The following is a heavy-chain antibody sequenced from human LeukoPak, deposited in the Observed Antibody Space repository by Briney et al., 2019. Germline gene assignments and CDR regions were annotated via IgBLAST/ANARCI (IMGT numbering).Heavy chain of an antibody. V-gene: IGHV4-59*01. Sequence: KTSETLSLTCTVSGGSMSPYHWSWIRQPPGKGLEWIGYILHSGSTNYNPSLKIRVTMSVDTSKNQFSLKLSSVTAADTAVYYCARLPRYSSGWYDYWGQGTLVTVSS. CDR2: ILHSGST. J-gene: IGHJ4*02. D-gene: IGHD6-19*01. CDR1: GGSMSPYH. CDR3: ARLPRYSSGWYDY.